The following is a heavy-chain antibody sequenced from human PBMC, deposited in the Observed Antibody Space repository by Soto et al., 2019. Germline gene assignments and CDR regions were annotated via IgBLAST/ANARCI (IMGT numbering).Heavy chain of an antibody. CDR2: INPNSGGT. J-gene: IGHJ4*02. CDR3: ASPRVAWLVSFDY. Sequence: GASVKVSCKASGYTLTGYYMHWVRQAPGQGLEWMGWINPNSGGTNYAQKFQGRVTMTRDTSISTAYMELSRLRSDDTAVYYCASPRVAWLVSFDYWGQGTLVTVSS. D-gene: IGHD6-19*01. V-gene: IGHV1-2*02. CDR1: GYTLTGYY.